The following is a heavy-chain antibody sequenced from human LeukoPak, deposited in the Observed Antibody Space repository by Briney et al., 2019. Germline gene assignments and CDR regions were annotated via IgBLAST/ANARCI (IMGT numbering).Heavy chain of an antibody. D-gene: IGHD3/OR15-3a*01. CDR3: ARGGTGADFDY. CDR1: GFTFSSYS. CDR2: ISDSSSYI. Sequence: GGSLRLSCAASGFTFSSYSMNWVRQAPGKGLEWVSSISDSSSYIYSPDSVKGRFTISRDNAKNSLYLQMNSLRAEDTAVYFCARGGTGADFDYWGQETLVTVSS. V-gene: IGHV3-21*01. J-gene: IGHJ4*02.